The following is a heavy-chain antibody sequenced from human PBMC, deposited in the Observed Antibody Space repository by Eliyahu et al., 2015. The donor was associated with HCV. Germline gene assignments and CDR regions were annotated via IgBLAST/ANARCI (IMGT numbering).Heavy chain of an antibody. CDR3: SSGGGGIAVAGTGGWFDP. V-gene: IGHV4-59*01. CDR2: IHYSGST. D-gene: IGHD6-19*01. J-gene: IGHJ5*02. CDR1: GGSITXXY. Sequence: QVQLQESGPGLVKPSETLSLTCAVSGGSITXXYWSWIRQPPGKGLEWIGYIHYSGSTNYNPSXKSRVTMSLDTSKNQVSLKMSSVSAVDTAVYYCSSGGGGIAVAGTGGWFDPWGQGTPVTVSS.